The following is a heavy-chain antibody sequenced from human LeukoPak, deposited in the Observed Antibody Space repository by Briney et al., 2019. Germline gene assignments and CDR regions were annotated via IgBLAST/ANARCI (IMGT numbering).Heavy chain of an antibody. CDR3: ARERIVGATTVY. CDR2: IIPIFGTA. Sequence: ASVKVSCKASGGTFSSYAISWVRQAPGQGLEWMGGIIPIFGTANYAQKLQGRVTMTTDTSTSTAYMELRSLRSDDTAVYYCARERIVGATTVYWGQGTLVTVSS. CDR1: GGTFSSYA. J-gene: IGHJ4*02. V-gene: IGHV1-69*05. D-gene: IGHD1-26*01.